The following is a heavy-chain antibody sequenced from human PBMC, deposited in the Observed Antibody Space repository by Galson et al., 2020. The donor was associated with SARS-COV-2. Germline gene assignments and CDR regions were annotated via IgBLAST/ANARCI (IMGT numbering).Heavy chain of an antibody. CDR3: SKSYSSGWYWGFGS. CDR1: GFTFDDYA. Sequence: GESLKISCAASGFTFDDYAMHWVRQAPGKGLEWVSISSWDGENTYYADSVKGRFTISSDNSKNSLYRQMNSLRTDDTSVYYCSKSYSSGWYWGFGSWGEGTLVSVSS. D-gene: IGHD6-19*01. CDR2: SSWDGENT. V-gene: IGHV3-43D*04. J-gene: IGHJ4*02.